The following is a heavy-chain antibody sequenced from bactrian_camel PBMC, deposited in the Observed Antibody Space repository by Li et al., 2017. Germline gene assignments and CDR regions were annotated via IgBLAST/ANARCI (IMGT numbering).Heavy chain of an antibody. D-gene: IGHD4*01. CDR3: VRVYSDYQVQEYNY. CDR2: ISSGGGRT. CDR1: GLTFSIYD. Sequence: DVQLVESGGGLVQPGGSLRLSCAASGLTFSIYDMSWVRQAPGKGLEWVSGISSGGGRTYYADSAKGRFTISRDVAKNTLYLQMNSLKPEDTAVYYCVRVYSDYQVQEYNYWGQGTQVTVS. V-gene: IGHV3S40*01. J-gene: IGHJ4*01.